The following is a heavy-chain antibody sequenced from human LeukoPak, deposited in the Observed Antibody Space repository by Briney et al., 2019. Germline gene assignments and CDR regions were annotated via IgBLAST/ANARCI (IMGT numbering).Heavy chain of an antibody. CDR1: GESLSGYY. CDR3: ASSRAYSNSLWYYYMDV. V-gene: IGHV4-34*01. D-gene: IGHD2-2*01. J-gene: IGHJ6*03. CDR2: INHSGTT. Sequence: SETLSLTCAVYGESLSGYYWSWIRQPPGKGLEWIAEINHSGTTNYNASLNSRVTISLDTSKNQFSLKLTSVTAADTAVYYCASSRAYSNSLWYYYMDVWGKGTTVTASS.